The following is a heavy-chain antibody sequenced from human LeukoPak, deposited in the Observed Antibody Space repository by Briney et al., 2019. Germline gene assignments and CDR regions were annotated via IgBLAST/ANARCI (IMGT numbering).Heavy chain of an antibody. J-gene: IGHJ4*02. Sequence: SETLSLTCTVSGYSISTAYYWGWIRQPPGKGLEWIASIYHTGKTNYNPSLRSRVTISVDTSKNNFSLKLSSVTAADTAVYYSASRMITNPWWGQGTLVTVSS. V-gene: IGHV4-38-2*02. CDR3: ASRMITNPW. D-gene: IGHD3-16*01. CDR2: IYHTGKT. CDR1: GYSISTAYY.